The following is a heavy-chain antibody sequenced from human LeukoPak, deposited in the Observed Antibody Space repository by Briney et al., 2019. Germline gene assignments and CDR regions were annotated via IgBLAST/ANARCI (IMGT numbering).Heavy chain of an antibody. CDR1: GFTFSVSA. Sequence: GGSLRLSCAASGFTFSVSAMHWVRQASGKGLEWVGRIRSKANSYATAYAASVKGRFTISRDDSKNTAYLQMDSLQTEDTAVYYCASGPGGVDVWGKGTTVTVSS. V-gene: IGHV3-73*01. CDR3: ASGPGGVDV. J-gene: IGHJ6*04. D-gene: IGHD3-10*01. CDR2: IRSKANSYAT.